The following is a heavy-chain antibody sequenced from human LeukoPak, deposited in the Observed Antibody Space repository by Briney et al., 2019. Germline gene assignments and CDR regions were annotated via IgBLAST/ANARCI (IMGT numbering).Heavy chain of an antibody. J-gene: IGHJ4*02. CDR3: AKDRRMATIQREFDY. Sequence: GGSLRLSCAASGFTFSSYAMSWVRQAPGKGLEWVSAISGSGGSTYYADSVKGRFTISRDNSKNTLYLQMNSLRAEDTAVYYCAKDRRMATIQREFDYCGQGTLVTVSS. CDR1: GFTFSSYA. D-gene: IGHD5-24*01. V-gene: IGHV3-23*01. CDR2: ISGSGGST.